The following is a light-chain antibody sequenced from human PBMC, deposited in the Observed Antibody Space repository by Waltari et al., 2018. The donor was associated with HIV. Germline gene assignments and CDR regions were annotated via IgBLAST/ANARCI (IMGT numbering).Light chain of an antibody. J-gene: IGLJ1*01. CDR2: RNN. V-gene: IGLV1-47*01. CDR1: NSNIGSNF. Sequence: QSGLTQPPSASGTPGQRLSISCAGNNSNIGSNFVFWYRQIPGAAPTLLVSRNNLLPSGVGDRFSGSRSGASASLVISGLRVEDEADYYCASWDDGLRGHVFGSGTTVSV. CDR3: ASWDDGLRGHV.